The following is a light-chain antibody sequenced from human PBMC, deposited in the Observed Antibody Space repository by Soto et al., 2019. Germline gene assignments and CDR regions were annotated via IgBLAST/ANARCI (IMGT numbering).Light chain of an antibody. Sequence: QSVLTQPPSVSGAPGQRVTISCTGSSSNIGAGYYVHWYQQLPGTAPKLLIYGNSNRPSGVPDRFSGSKSGTSASLAITGLQAEDEADDYCQSYDSSLSGYVFGGGTKLTVL. V-gene: IGLV1-40*01. J-gene: IGLJ3*02. CDR2: GNS. CDR3: QSYDSSLSGYV. CDR1: SSNIGAGYY.